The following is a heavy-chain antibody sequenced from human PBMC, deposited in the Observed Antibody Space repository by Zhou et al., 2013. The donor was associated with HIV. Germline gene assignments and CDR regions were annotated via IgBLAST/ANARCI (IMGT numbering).Heavy chain of an antibody. V-gene: IGHV1-69*04. Sequence: QVQLVQSGGEVKKPGSSVKVSCKGSGDSFNRYAISWVRQAPGQGLEWMGRIIPLLGIPNYAQMFQGRVTITADTSTSTVYMELNSLRSEDTAVYYCARGQLLGYCSSTSCYNYFDYWGQGTLVTVSS. J-gene: IGHJ4*02. CDR2: IIPLLGIP. CDR3: ARGQLLGYCSSTSCYNYFDY. D-gene: IGHD2-2*02. CDR1: GDSFNRYA.